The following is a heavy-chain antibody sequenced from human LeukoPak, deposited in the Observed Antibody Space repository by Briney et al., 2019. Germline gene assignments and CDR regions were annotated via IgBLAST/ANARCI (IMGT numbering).Heavy chain of an antibody. CDR1: GFTFSSYS. CDR3: ATDRERDPSVYYLV. J-gene: IGHJ4*02. CDR2: ISDDGSGT. Sequence: GGSLRLSCAASGFTFSSYSMNWVRQAPGQGLEWVSTISDDGSGTYYADSVKGRFTISRDNSKNTLFLQINSLRAEDSAVYYCATDRERDPSVYYLVGGQGTLITVSS. D-gene: IGHD3-22*01. V-gene: IGHV3-23*01.